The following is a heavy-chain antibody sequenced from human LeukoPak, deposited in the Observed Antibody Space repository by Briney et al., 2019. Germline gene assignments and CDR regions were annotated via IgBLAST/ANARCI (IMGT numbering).Heavy chain of an antibody. CDR1: GDSVSSNSAA. CDR2: TYYRSKWYN. Sequence: TLSLTCAISGDSVSSNSAAWNWIRQSPSRGLEWLGRTYYRSKWYNDYAVSVKSRITINPDTSKNQFSLKLSSVTAADTAVYYCARGLRQRSYGSGSLGRYYYYYMDVWGKGTTVTVSS. CDR3: ARGLRQRSYGSGSLGRYYYYYMDV. J-gene: IGHJ6*03. V-gene: IGHV6-1*01. D-gene: IGHD3-10*01.